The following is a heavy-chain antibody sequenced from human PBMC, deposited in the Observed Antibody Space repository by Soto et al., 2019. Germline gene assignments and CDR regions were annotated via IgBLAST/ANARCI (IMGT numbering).Heavy chain of an antibody. Sequence: PGWSLRLSCASSVFTFISYSMNWVRQAPGKRLEWVSSISSSSSYIYYADSVKGRFTISRDNAKNSLYLQMNSLRAEDTAVYYCARGAGYSSSWYYFDYWGQGTLVTVSS. CDR2: ISSSSSYI. CDR3: ARGAGYSSSWYYFDY. D-gene: IGHD6-13*01. CDR1: VFTFISYS. J-gene: IGHJ4*02. V-gene: IGHV3-21*01.